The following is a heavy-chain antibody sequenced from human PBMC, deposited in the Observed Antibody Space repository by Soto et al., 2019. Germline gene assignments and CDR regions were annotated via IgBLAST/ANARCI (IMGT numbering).Heavy chain of an antibody. CDR3: ARERCSGGSCYPFDY. CDR1: GFTFSSYG. J-gene: IGHJ4*02. CDR2: IWYDGSNK. V-gene: IGHV3-33*01. D-gene: IGHD2-15*01. Sequence: QVQLVESGGGVVQPGRSLRLSCAASGFTFSSYGMHWVRQAPGKGLQWVAVIWYDGSNKYYADSVKGRFTISRDNSKNTLYLQMNSLRAEDTAVYYSARERCSGGSCYPFDYWGQGTLVTVSS.